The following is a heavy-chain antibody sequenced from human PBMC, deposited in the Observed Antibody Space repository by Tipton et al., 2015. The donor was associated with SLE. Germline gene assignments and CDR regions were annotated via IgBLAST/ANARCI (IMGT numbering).Heavy chain of an antibody. Sequence: QVQLVQSGAEVKKPGSSVKVSCKASGGTFSSYAISWVRQAPGQGLEWMGGIIPIFGTANYAQKFQGRVTITTDESTSTAYMELSSLRSEDTAVYYCASGDCSSTSCYRAEYFQHWGQGTLVTVSP. D-gene: IGHD2-2*01. CDR3: ASGDCSSTSCYRAEYFQH. J-gene: IGHJ1*01. V-gene: IGHV1-69*01. CDR2: IIPIFGTA. CDR1: GGTFSSYA.